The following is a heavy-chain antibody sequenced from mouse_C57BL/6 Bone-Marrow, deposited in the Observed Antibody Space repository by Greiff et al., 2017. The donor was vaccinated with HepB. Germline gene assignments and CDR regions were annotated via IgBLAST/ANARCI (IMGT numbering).Heavy chain of an antibody. CDR3: ARHHHDHHPIDY. CDR2: ISSGGSYT. D-gene: IGHD2-3*01. J-gene: IGHJ4*01. V-gene: IGHV5-6*01. Sequence: EVQRVESGGDLVKPGGSLKLSCAASGFTFSSYGMSWVRQTPDKRLEWVATISSGGSYTYYPDSVKGRFTISRDNAKNTLYLQMSSLKSEDTAMYYCARHHHDHHPIDYWRQGTPVTAFS. CDR1: GFTFSSYG.